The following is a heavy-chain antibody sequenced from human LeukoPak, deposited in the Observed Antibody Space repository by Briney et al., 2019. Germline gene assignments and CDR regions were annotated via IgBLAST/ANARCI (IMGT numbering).Heavy chain of an antibody. CDR2: IYSGGST. D-gene: IGHD3-16*01. V-gene: IGHV3-53*01. CDR3: ARGEGAGGPYDY. CDR1: GFTVSSNY. Sequence: PGGSLRLSCAVSGFTVSSNYMSWVRQAPGKELEWVSVIYSGGSTHYADSVKGRFTISRDNSKNTLFLQMNSLRAEDTAVYYCARGEGAGGPYDYWGQGTLVTVSS. J-gene: IGHJ4*02.